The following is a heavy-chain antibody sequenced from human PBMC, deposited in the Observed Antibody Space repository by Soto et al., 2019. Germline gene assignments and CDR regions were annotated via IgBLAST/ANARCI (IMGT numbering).Heavy chain of an antibody. CDR3: ASVHGLVIVDY. CDR1: GGSISSGDYY. D-gene: IGHD1-26*01. CDR2: IYYSGST. Sequence: TLSLTCTVSGGSISSGDYYWRWIRQPPGKGLEWIGYIYYSGSTYYNPSLKSRVTISVDTSKNQFSLKLSSVAAADTAVYYCASVHGLVIVDYCGQGTLVTGSS. J-gene: IGHJ4*02. V-gene: IGHV4-30-4*01.